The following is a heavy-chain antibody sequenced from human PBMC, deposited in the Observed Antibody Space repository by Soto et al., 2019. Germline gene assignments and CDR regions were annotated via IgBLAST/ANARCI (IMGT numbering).Heavy chain of an antibody. CDR1: GFTFDDYA. CDR3: ARDYSISRYYGMDV. J-gene: IGHJ6*02. CDR2: IYSGGSA. D-gene: IGHD4-4*01. V-gene: IGHV3-53*01. Sequence: GGSLRLSCAASGFTFDDYAMHWVRQAPGKGLEWVSLIYSGGSAYYADSVKGRFTISRDNSKNTVYLQMNSLRAEDTAVYYCARDYSISRYYGMDVWGQGTTVTVSS.